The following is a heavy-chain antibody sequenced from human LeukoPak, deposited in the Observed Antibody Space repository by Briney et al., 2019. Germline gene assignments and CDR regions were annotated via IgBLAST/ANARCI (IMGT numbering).Heavy chain of an antibody. J-gene: IGHJ4*02. V-gene: IGHV3-7*01. CDR1: GFTFSSYW. CDR3: ARYCSSTSCYFQTEYYFDY. Sequence: PGGSLRLSCAASGFTFSSYWMSWVRQAPGKGLEWVANIKQDGSEKYYVDSVKGRFTISRDNAKNSLYLQMNSLGAEDTAVYYCARYCSSTSCYFQTEYYFDYWGQGTLVTVSS. CDR2: IKQDGSEK. D-gene: IGHD2-2*01.